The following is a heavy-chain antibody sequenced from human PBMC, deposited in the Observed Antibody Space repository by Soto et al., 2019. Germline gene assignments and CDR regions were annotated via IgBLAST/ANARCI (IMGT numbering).Heavy chain of an antibody. CDR2: ISGSGGVT. CDR1: GFTFKNYD. Sequence: EVELLESGGGLVQPGGSLRLSCVASGFTFKNYDMRWIRQAPGKGLEWVSGISGSGGVTYYADSVKGRFTISRDNSKKTLYRQMNSLRAEDTAIYYCAKNRQFRSYYESAGHYDNWGQGTLVTVSS. CDR3: AKNRQFRSYYESAGHYDN. D-gene: IGHD3-10*01. J-gene: IGHJ4*02. V-gene: IGHV3-23*01.